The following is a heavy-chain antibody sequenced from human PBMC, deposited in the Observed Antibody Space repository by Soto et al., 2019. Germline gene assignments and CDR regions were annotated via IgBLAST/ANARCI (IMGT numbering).Heavy chain of an antibody. CDR3: TRGGDAYKNGH. CDR1: GGSVNIGTYY. V-gene: IGHV4-61*01. D-gene: IGHD2-21*01. CDR2: IHYSGST. J-gene: IGHJ4*02. Sequence: QVQLQESGPGLVKPSETLSLTCTVPGGSVNIGTYYWGWIRQPPGKGLEWIGFIHYSGSTNYNPSLKSRVPMAVDTSKNQFSLTLTSVNAADTAVYYCTRGGDAYKNGHWGQGTLVTVSS.